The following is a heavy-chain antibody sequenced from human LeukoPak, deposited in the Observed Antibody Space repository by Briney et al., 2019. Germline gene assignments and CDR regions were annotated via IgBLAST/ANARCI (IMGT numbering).Heavy chain of an antibody. D-gene: IGHD1-26*01. J-gene: IGHJ6*03. CDR2: IYYSGST. CDR1: SGSISSYY. V-gene: IGHV4-59*01. CDR3: ARLGGYVDYYYMDV. Sequence: SETLSLTCTVSSGSISSYYWNWIRQPPGKGLEWIGYIYYSGSTNYNPSLKSRVTISVDTSKNQFSLKLSSVTAADTAVYYCARLGGYVDYYYMDVWGKGTTVTVSS.